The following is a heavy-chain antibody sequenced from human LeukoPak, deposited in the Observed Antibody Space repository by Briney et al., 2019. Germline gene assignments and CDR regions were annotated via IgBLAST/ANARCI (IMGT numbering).Heavy chain of an antibody. CDR1: GFTFSNYA. Sequence: PGGSLRLSCAASGFTFSNYAMSWVRQAPGKGLEWVSAISGSGDGTYSADSVKGRFTISRDNSKNTLYLQMNSLRAEDTAVYYCAKPFYSGYDSHFDYWGQGTLVTASS. V-gene: IGHV3-23*01. D-gene: IGHD5-12*01. CDR2: ISGSGDGT. CDR3: AKPFYSGYDSHFDY. J-gene: IGHJ4*02.